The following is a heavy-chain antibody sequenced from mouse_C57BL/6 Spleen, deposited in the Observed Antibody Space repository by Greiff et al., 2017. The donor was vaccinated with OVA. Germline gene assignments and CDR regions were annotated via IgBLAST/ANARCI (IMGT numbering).Heavy chain of an antibody. J-gene: IGHJ2*01. D-gene: IGHD2-5*01. CDR2: IDPSDSYT. Sequence: QVQLQQPGAELVMPGASVKLSCKASGYTFTSYWMHWVKQRPGQGLEWIGEIDPSDSYTNYNQKFKGKSTLTVDKSSSTAYMQLSSLTSEDSAVYYCARGIYSNYVNFDYWGQGTTLTVSS. CDR1: GYTFTSYW. V-gene: IGHV1-69*01. CDR3: ARGIYSNYVNFDY.